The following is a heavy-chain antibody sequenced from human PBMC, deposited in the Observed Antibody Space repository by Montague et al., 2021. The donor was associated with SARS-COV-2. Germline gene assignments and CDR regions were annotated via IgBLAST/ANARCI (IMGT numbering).Heavy chain of an antibody. CDR3: ASSYGFWYFAY. CDR2: IDTSGGDT. Sequence: SRRLSCAASGFTFTNFAMTWVRQAPGKGLEWVSSIDTSGGDTYYADSVKGRFTISRDNSRNTVYLQLNSLRAEDTALYYCASSYGFWYFAYWGQGTLVTVSS. J-gene: IGHJ4*02. D-gene: IGHD4-17*01. V-gene: IGHV3-23*01. CDR1: GFTFTNFA.